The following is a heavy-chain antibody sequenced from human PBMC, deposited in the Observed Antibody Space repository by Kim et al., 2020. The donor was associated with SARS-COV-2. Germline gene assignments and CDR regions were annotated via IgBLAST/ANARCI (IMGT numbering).Heavy chain of an antibody. CDR3: ARGYGSGRPIFGL. D-gene: IGHD3-10*01. V-gene: IGHV7-4-1*02. CDR2: INTNTGNP. Sequence: ASVKVSCKASGYTFTSYPMNWVRQAPGQGLEWMGWINTNTGNPTYAQGFTGRFVFSLDTSVSTAYLQISSLTADDAAVYFCARGYGSGRPIFGLWGQGTLVTVSS. J-gene: IGHJ5*02. CDR1: GYTFTSYP.